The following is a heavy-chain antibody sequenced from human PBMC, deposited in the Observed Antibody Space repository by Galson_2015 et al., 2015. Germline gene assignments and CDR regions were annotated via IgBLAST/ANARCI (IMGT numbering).Heavy chain of an antibody. CDR3: AKGANDFWSGYVSLTGSQNDAFDI. CDR2: ISYDGSNK. V-gene: IGHV3-30*18. D-gene: IGHD3-3*01. J-gene: IGHJ3*02. CDR1: GFTFSSYG. Sequence: SLRLSCAASGFTFSSYGMHWVRQAPGKGLEWVAVISYDGSNKYYADSVKGRFTISRDNSKNTLYLQMNSLRAEDTAVYYCAKGANDFWSGYVSLTGSQNDAFDIWGQGTMVTVSS.